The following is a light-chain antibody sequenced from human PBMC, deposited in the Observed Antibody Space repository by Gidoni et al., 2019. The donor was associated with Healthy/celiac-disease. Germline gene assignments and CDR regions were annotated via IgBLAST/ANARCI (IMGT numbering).Light chain of an antibody. CDR2: QDS. V-gene: IGLV3-1*01. Sequence: SYELTPPPPVSVSPGQTASITCSGDKLGDKYACWYQQKPGQSPVLVIYQDSKRPSGIPERFSGSNSGNTATLTISGTQARDEADYYCQAWDSSTVVFGGGTKLTVL. CDR3: QAWDSSTVV. J-gene: IGLJ2*01. CDR1: KLGDKY.